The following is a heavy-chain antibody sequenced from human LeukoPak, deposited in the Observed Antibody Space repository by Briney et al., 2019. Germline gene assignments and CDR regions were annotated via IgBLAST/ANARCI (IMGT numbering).Heavy chain of an antibody. Sequence: ASVKVSCKASGYTFTSYGISWVRQAPGQGLEWMGWISAYNGNTNYAQKLQGRVTMTTDTSTSTAYMELRSLRSDDTAVYYCARVGRKKQWLVRVLDYFDYWGQGTLVTVSS. CDR1: GYTFTSYG. CDR3: ARVGRKKQWLVRVLDYFDY. CDR2: ISAYNGNT. D-gene: IGHD6-19*01. J-gene: IGHJ4*02. V-gene: IGHV1-18*01.